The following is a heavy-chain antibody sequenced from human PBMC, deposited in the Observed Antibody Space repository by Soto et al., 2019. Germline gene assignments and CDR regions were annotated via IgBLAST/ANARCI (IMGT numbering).Heavy chain of an antibody. V-gene: IGHV3-74*01. D-gene: IGHD6-13*01. CDR1: GFTFSSYW. CDR2: IHSNGIET. J-gene: IGHJ4*02. CDR3: GRVSINEPGTGIDY. Sequence: PGGSLRLSCAASGFTFSSYWIHWVRQAPGKGLVWVSRIHSNGIETTFAESVEGRFTNSRDNAKNTVNLQMNSLKAEDTAVYYCGRVSINEPGTGIDYWGQGTQVTVSS.